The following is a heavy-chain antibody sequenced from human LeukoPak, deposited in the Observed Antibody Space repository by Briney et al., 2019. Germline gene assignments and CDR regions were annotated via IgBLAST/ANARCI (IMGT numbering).Heavy chain of an antibody. J-gene: IGHJ4*02. Sequence: PGGSLRLSCAASGFTFTNHWMHWVRQAPGKGLVWVSRIRPDGRETNHADSVKGRFTISRDNAKNTLYLQMNSLGAEDTAVYYCGRDAVLGSGSVDCWGQGVLGTVSS. D-gene: IGHD3-10*01. V-gene: IGHV3-74*01. CDR2: IRPDGRET. CDR1: GFTFTNHW. CDR3: GRDAVLGSGSVDC.